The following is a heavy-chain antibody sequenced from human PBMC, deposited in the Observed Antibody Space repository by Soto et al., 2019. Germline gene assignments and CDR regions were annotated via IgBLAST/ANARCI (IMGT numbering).Heavy chain of an antibody. CDR2: IYNSGRT. J-gene: IGHJ4*02. V-gene: IGHV4-59*01. Sequence: SETLSLTCTVSGASMSAFSWSWIRQPPGRGLEWIGYIYNSGRTIYNPSLKSRVTISMDTSKSQFSLRLNSVTAADTVVYYCAGDYGSGSGSYHFDFWGQGTLVT. CDR3: AGDYGSGSGSYHFDF. CDR1: GASMSAFS. D-gene: IGHD3-10*01.